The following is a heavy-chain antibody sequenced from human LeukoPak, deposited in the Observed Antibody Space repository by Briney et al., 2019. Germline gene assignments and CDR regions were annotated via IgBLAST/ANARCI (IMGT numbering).Heavy chain of an antibody. CDR3: ARSGVLRISNDDAFDI. D-gene: IGHD3-3*01. J-gene: IGHJ3*02. CDR2: IYSGGST. Sequence: GGSLRLSCAASGFTVSSNYMSWVRQAPGKGLEWVSVIYSGGSTYYADSVKGRFTISRDNSKNTLYLQMNSLRAEDTAVYYCARSGVLRISNDDAFDIWGQGTMVTVSS. V-gene: IGHV3-66*01. CDR1: GFTVSSNY.